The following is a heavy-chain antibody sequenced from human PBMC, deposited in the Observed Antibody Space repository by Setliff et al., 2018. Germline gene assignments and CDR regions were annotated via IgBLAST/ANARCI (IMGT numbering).Heavy chain of an antibody. CDR2: ISGGGTTM. CDR1: GVTVSAYY. Sequence: KPGGSLRLSCAASGVTVSAYYMSWVRQAPGKGLEWISKISGGGTTMFYADSVRGRLTVSRDNAKNSLFLEMNSLRAEDTGVYYCARDGVYYGMDVWGQGTSVTVSS. V-gene: IGHV3-11*04. J-gene: IGHJ6*02. CDR3: ARDGVYYGMDV.